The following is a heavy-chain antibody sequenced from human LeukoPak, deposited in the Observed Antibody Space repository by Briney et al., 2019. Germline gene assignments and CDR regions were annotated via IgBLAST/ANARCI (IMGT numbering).Heavy chain of an antibody. CDR1: GGSISSSTYY. D-gene: IGHD1-26*01. J-gene: IGHJ4*02. CDR3: ARLTSGSYRLAFDY. Sequence: SETLSLTCTVSGGSISSSTYYWGWIRQPPGKGLEWIGSIYYSGSTYYNPSLKSRVTISVDTSKNQLSLKLSSVTAAGTAVYYCARLTSGSYRLAFDYWGQGTLVTVSS. CDR2: IYYSGST. V-gene: IGHV4-39*01.